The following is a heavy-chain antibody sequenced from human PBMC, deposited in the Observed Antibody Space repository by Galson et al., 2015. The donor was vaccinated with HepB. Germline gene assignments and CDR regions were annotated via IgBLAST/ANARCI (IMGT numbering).Heavy chain of an antibody. V-gene: IGHV3-7*03. CDR2: IKQDGSEK. J-gene: IGHJ5*02. D-gene: IGHD3-9*01. Sequence: SLRLSCAASGFTFSSYWMSWVRQAPGKGLEWVANIKQDGSEKYYVDSVKGRFTISRDNAKNSLYLQMNSLRAEDTAVYYCAREVHYDILTGYSPYNWFDPWGQGTLVTVSS. CDR3: AREVHYDILTGYSPYNWFDP. CDR1: GFTFSSYW.